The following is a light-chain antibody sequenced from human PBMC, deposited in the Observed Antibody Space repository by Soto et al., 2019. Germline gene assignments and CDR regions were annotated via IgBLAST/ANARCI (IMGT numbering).Light chain of an antibody. Sequence: QSVLTQPASVSGAPGQSIAISCTGTSSYVGYYNVVSWYQQHPGKAPKLMIYEASKRPSGVSNRFSGSKSGNTASLTISGLQAEDEADYYCCSYADSSTYVFGTGTKVTVL. CDR3: CSYADSSTYV. V-gene: IGLV2-23*01. J-gene: IGLJ1*01. CDR1: SSYVGYYNV. CDR2: EAS.